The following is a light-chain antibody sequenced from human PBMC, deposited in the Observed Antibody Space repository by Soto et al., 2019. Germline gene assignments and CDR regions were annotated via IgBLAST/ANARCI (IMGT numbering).Light chain of an antibody. Sequence: SYELTQPPSVSVSPGQTASITCSGDKLGDKYACWYQQKPGQSPVLVIYQDSKRPSGIPERFSGSTSGNTATLTISGTQAMDEADYYCQAWDSSLVFGGGTKVTVL. V-gene: IGLV3-1*01. J-gene: IGLJ2*01. CDR2: QDS. CDR1: KLGDKY. CDR3: QAWDSSLV.